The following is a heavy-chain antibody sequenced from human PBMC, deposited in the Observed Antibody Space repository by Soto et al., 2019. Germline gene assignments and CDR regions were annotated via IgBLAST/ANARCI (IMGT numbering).Heavy chain of an antibody. CDR3: ARHQRYAERLSALDY. CDR1: GYNFPYYW. D-gene: IGHD1-1*01. CDR2: IDPSDSYT. V-gene: IGHV5-10-1*01. J-gene: IGHJ4*02. Sequence: PGESLKISCEGSGYNFPYYWITWVRQMPGKGLEWMGTIDPSDSYTNYSPSFQGHVTLSADKSISTAYLQWSSLKASDTARYYGARHQRYAERLSALDYWGQGTPVTVSS.